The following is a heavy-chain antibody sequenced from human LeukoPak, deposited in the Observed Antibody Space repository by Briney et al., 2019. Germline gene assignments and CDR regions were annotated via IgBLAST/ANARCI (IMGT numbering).Heavy chain of an antibody. CDR2: ISNNGGYT. V-gene: IGHV3-23*01. J-gene: IGHJ4*02. CDR1: GFTFSSSA. CDR3: ARAERGMPDY. Sequence: GGSLRLSCAASGFTFSSSAMSWVRQAPGKGLEWVSAISNNGGYTYYADSVQGRFTISRDNSKSTLCLQMNSLRAEDTAVYYCARAERGMPDYWGQGTLVTVSS. D-gene: IGHD1-1*01.